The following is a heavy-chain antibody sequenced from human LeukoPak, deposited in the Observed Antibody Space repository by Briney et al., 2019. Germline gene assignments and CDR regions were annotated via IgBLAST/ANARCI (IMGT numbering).Heavy chain of an antibody. D-gene: IGHD2-15*01. CDR1: GGSISSHF. CDR3: ARFSSGCSGASCYLSS. CDR2: ISASVNA. Sequence: SEALSLTCTVSGGSISSHFWSWIRQPPGKGLQWIGHISASVNANYNSSLQSRVTISLDTSRNQFSLNLKSMTAADTAVYYCARFSSGCSGASCYLSSWGQGTLVTVSS. J-gene: IGHJ5*02. V-gene: IGHV4-59*11.